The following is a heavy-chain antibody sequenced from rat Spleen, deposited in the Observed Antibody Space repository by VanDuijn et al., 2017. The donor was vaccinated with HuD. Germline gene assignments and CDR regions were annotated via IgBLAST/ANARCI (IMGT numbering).Heavy chain of an antibody. Sequence: EVQLVESDGGLVQPGRSLKLSCVASGFTFSDYYMAWVRQAPTKGLEWVATISYDGSSTYYRDSVKGRFTVSRDDAESTLYLQMDSLRSEDTATYYCARRGYYGYNYVRYWYFDFWGPGTMVTVSS. CDR1: GFTFSDYY. CDR3: ARRGYYGYNYVRYWYFDF. CDR2: ISYDGSST. J-gene: IGHJ1*01. D-gene: IGHD1-9*01. V-gene: IGHV5-29*01.